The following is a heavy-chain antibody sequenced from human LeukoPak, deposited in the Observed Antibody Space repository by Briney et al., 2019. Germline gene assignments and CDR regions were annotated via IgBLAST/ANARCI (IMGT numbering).Heavy chain of an antibody. D-gene: IGHD3-10*01. J-gene: IGHJ4*02. CDR3: ARGSYVYCRSANGDYFDY. Sequence: PSETLSLTCTVSGGSISSYYWSWIRQPPGKGLEWIGYIYYSGSTNYNPSLKSRVTISVDTSKNQFSLKLSSVTAADTAVYYCARGSYVYCRSANGDYFDYWGQGTLVTVSS. V-gene: IGHV4-59*01. CDR1: GGSISSYY. CDR2: IYYSGST.